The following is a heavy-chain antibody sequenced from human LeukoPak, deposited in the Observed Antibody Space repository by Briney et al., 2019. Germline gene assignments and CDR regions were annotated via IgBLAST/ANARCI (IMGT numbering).Heavy chain of an antibody. CDR1: GFTVSSNC. CDR2: ISSSSSCT. V-gene: IGHV3-11*05. CDR3: ARDMTSGY. Sequence: PGGSLRLSCAASGFTVSSNCMSWIRQAPGKGLEWVSYISSSSSCTNYADSVKGRFTISRDNAKNSLYLQMNSLRAEDTAVYYCARDMTSGYWGQGTLVTVSS. J-gene: IGHJ4*02. D-gene: IGHD1-26*01.